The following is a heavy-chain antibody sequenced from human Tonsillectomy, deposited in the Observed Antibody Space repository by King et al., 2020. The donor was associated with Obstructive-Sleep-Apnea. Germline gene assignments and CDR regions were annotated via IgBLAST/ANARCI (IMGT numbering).Heavy chain of an antibody. D-gene: IGHD3-16*02. CDR1: GDSFSGRNW. Sequence: VQLQEWGPGLVKPSGTLSLTCAVSGDSFSGRNWWTWVRQPPGKGLEWIGEVYPSGDTNYNPSLKSRVTISVDKSKNLLSLKLSSVTAADTAVYYCARGGLPLGRISLYRGFEYWGQGSLVTVSS. CDR2: VYPSGDT. J-gene: IGHJ4*02. V-gene: IGHV4-4*02. CDR3: ARGGLPLGRISLYRGFEY.